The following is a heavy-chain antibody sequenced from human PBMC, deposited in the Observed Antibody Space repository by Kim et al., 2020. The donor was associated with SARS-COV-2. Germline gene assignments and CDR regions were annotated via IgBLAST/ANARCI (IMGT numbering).Heavy chain of an antibody. Sequence: SETLSLTCIVSGGSISTSHYYWGWIRQTPGKGLEWIGRIYYSGSTYYNPSLKSRVTISVETSKNQVSLKLKSVTAADTAVYYCAARATECRRTGCYDDSFDIGGQGTMVSVSA. V-gene: IGHV4-39*01. CDR2: IYYSGST. D-gene: IGHD1-26*01. CDR3: AARATECRRTGCYDDSFDI. J-gene: IGHJ3*02. CDR1: GGSISTSHYY.